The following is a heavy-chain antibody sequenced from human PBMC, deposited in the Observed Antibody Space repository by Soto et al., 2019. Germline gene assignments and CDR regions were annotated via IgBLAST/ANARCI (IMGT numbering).Heavy chain of an antibody. Sequence: SETLSLTCAVSGDSIIGIYHWAWIRQPPGRTLEWIASIFHTGTTYYTPSLKSRVTISVDTSKNQFSLKLSSVTAADTAVYYCARDLGGRLGELSPGYWGQGTLVTVSS. CDR3: ARDLGGRLGELSPGY. D-gene: IGHD3-16*02. V-gene: IGHV4-38-2*02. CDR2: IFHTGTT. CDR1: GDSIIGIYH. J-gene: IGHJ4*02.